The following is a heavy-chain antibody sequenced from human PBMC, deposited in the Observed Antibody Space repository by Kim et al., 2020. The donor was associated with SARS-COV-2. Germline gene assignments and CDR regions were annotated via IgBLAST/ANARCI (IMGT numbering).Heavy chain of an antibody. CDR2: ISYDGSNK. Sequence: GGSLRLSCAASGFTFSSYGMHWVRQAPGKGLEWVAVISYDGSNKYYADSVKGRFTISRDNSKNTLYLQMNSLRAEDTAVYYCARAGGSSWYGGLYYFDYWGQGTLVTVSS. V-gene: IGHV3-33*05. J-gene: IGHJ4*02. D-gene: IGHD6-13*01. CDR3: ARAGGSSWYGGLYYFDY. CDR1: GFTFSSYG.